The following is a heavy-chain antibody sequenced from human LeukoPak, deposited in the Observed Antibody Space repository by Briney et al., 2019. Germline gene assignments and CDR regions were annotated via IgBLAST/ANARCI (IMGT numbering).Heavy chain of an antibody. Sequence: GESLKISCKHSEYSFPNYCIGWVRQMPGKGLEWMGIIYPDDSDTRYSPSFQGQVTISADKSITTAYLQWSSLKASDTAMYYCARGVLGYCSSTTCHNFDYWGQGTLVTVSS. D-gene: IGHD2-2*01. V-gene: IGHV5-51*01. CDR2: IYPDDSDT. J-gene: IGHJ4*02. CDR1: EYSFPNYC. CDR3: ARGVLGYCSSTTCHNFDY.